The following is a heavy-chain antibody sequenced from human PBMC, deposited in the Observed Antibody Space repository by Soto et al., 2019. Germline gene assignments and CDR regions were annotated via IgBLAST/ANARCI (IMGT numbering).Heavy chain of an antibody. Sequence: SETLSLTCSVSCASISSSNYHWVWLRQPPGKGLEWIGSIYYSGNTYYNPSLKSRVTISVDTSKNQFSLKLSSVTAADTAVYYCARPGNYGSGSYLYYLDYWGQGTLVTVS. J-gene: IGHJ4*02. D-gene: IGHD3-10*01. V-gene: IGHV4-39*01. CDR2: IYYSGNT. CDR1: CASISSSNYH. CDR3: ARPGNYGSGSYLYYLDY.